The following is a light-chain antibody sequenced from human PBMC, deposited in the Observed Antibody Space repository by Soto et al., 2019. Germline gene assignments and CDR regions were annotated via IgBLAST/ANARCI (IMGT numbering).Light chain of an antibody. CDR3: TSYTSSTKYV. J-gene: IGLJ1*01. Sequence: QSALTQPASVSGSPGQSITISCTGSSSDVGGYNFVSWYQRHPGKAPKLMIYEVSNRPSGVSNRFSGSKSGNTASLTISGFQAEDEADYYCTSYTSSTKYVFGTGTKLTVL. CDR1: SSDVGGYNF. CDR2: EVS. V-gene: IGLV2-14*01.